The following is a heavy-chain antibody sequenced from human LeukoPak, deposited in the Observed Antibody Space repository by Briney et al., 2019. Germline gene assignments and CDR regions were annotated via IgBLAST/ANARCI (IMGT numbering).Heavy chain of an antibody. CDR3: ARGGVTCDY. CDR1: GGSISSYY. CDR2: IYYSGST. J-gene: IGHJ4*02. Sequence: SETLSLTCTASGGSISSYYWSWIRQPPGKGLEWIGYIYYSGSTNYNPSLKSRVTISVDTSKNQFSLKLSSVTAADTAVYYCARGGVTCDYWGQGTLVTVSS. V-gene: IGHV4-59*01. D-gene: IGHD4-11*01.